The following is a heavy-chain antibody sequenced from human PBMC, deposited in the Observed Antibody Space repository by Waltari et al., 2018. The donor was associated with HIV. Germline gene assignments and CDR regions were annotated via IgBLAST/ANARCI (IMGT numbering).Heavy chain of an antibody. J-gene: IGHJ5*02. V-gene: IGHV3-74*01. CDR2: ITRDGSST. Sequence: EVQLVESGGGLVQPGGSLRLSCAASGFTFSSYWMHSVRQAPGKGMVWVSHITRDGSSTSYAGSVKGRFTISRDNARNTLYLQMNSLRAEDTAVYYCARESEGYYASGTGNWFDPWGQGTLVTVSS. D-gene: IGHD3-10*01. CDR1: GFTFSSYW. CDR3: ARESEGYYASGTGNWFDP.